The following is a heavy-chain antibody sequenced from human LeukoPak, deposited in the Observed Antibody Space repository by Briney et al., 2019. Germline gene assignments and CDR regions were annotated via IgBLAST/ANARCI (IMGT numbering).Heavy chain of an antibody. D-gene: IGHD5-12*01. CDR3: ARGGSGYDYGTFDY. V-gene: IGHV4-30-2*01. Sequence: PSQTLSLTCAVSGGSISSGGYSWSWIRQPPGRGLEWIGYIYHSGSTYYNPSLKSRVTISVDRSKNQFSLKLSSVTAADTAVYYCARGGSGYDYGTFDYWGQGTLVTVSS. J-gene: IGHJ4*02. CDR1: GGSISSGGYS. CDR2: IYHSGST.